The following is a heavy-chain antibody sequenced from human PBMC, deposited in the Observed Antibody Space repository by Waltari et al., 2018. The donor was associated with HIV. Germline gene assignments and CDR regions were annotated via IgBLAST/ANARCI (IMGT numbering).Heavy chain of an antibody. CDR2: IYYSGST. CDR3: ARGKLVGANWFDP. Sequence: QVQLQESGPGLVKPSETLSLTCTVSGGSISSYYWSWTRQPPGKGLEWIGYIYYSGSTNYNPSLKSRVTISVDTSKNQFSLKLSSVTAADTAVYYCARGKLVGANWFDPWGQGTLVTVSS. D-gene: IGHD1-26*01. V-gene: IGHV4-59*01. J-gene: IGHJ5*02. CDR1: GGSISSYY.